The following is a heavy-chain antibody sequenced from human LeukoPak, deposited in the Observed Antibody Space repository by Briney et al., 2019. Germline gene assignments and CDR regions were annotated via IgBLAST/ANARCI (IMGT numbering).Heavy chain of an antibody. Sequence: SETLSLTCGVSGGSVSSYSWSWIRQPPGKGLEWTGEINHSGSTNYNPSLKSRVTISVDTSKNQFSLKLSSVTAADTAVYYCARGSYDSSGYYWGAYYYYYYMDVWGKGTTVTVSS. CDR2: INHSGST. CDR3: ARGSYDSSGYYWGAYYYYYYMDV. D-gene: IGHD3-22*01. V-gene: IGHV4-34*01. CDR1: GGSVSSYS. J-gene: IGHJ6*03.